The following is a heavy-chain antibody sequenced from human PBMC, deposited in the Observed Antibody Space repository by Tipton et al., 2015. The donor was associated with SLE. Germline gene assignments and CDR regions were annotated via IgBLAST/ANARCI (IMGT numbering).Heavy chain of an antibody. J-gene: IGHJ4*02. CDR2: NYYSGNP. V-gene: IGHV4-31*03. CDR3: AREVVVVAATRSENYFDF. CDR1: GGSVSSGGYY. Sequence: LRLSCTVSGGSVSSGGYYWSWIRQHPGKGLEWIGYNYYSGNPYYNPSLKSRVTISIDTSKNQFSLKLSSVTAADTAVYFCAREVVVVAATRSENYFDFWGQGTLVTVSS. D-gene: IGHD2-15*01.